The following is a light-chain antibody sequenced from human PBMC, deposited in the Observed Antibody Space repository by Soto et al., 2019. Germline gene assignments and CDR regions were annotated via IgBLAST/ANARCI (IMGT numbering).Light chain of an antibody. CDR2: EVT. V-gene: IGLV2-14*01. CDR3: SSYTSGSTLVV. Sequence: QSVLTQPASVSGSPGQSITISCTGSSSDVGAYNYVSWYQQHLGKAPRLMIYEVTNRPSGVSNRFSGSKSGNTASLTISGLRAEDEADYYCSSYTSGSTLVVFGGGTKLTVL. J-gene: IGLJ2*01. CDR1: SSDVGAYNY.